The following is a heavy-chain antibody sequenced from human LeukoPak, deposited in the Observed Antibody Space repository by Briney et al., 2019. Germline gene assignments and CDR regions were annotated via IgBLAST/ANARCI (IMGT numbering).Heavy chain of an antibody. Sequence: APAKVSCKASGYTFTSYAMHWVRQAPGQRLECMGWINTGNGNTKYSQKFQGRVTITRDTSASTAYMDLSSLRSEDTAVYYCARNTETAIPLPYYFDYWGQGTLVTVSS. J-gene: IGHJ4*02. CDR3: ARNTETAIPLPYYFDY. CDR2: INTGNGNT. V-gene: IGHV1-3*04. CDR1: GYTFTSYA. D-gene: IGHD2-21*02.